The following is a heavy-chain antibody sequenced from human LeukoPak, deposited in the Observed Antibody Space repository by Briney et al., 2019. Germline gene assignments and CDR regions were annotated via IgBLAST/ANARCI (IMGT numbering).Heavy chain of an antibody. V-gene: IGHV3-21*01. D-gene: IGHD1-20*01. CDR1: GFTFSSYS. J-gene: IGHJ4*02. Sequence: GGSLRLSCAASGFTFSSYSMNWVRQAPGKGLEWVSSISSSSSYIYYADSVKGRFTISRVNAKNSLYLQMNSLRAEDTAVYYCARDPYLNWDEPGASDYWGQGTLVTVSS. CDR2: ISSSSSYI. CDR3: ARDPYLNWDEPGASDY.